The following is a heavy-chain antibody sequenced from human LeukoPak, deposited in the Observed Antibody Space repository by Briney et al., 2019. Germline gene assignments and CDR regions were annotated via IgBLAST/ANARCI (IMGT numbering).Heavy chain of an antibody. D-gene: IGHD3-10*01. CDR3: ARLRRGFLDY. J-gene: IGHJ4*02. V-gene: IGHV4-39*01. CDR1: GGSISSSSYS. Sequence: SETLSLTCTVSGGSISSSSYSWGWLRQPPGKGLEWIGSIYYSGSTYYNPSLKSRVTISVDTSKNQFSLKLSSVTAADTAVYYCARLRRGFLDYWGQGTLVTVSS. CDR2: IYYSGST.